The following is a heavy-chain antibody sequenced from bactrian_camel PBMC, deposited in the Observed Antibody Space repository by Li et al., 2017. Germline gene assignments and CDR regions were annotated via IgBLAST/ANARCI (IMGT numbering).Heavy chain of an antibody. D-gene: IGHD6*01. J-gene: IGHJ4*01. CDR1: IRKYC. CDR3: AAGRAEGRWCPVEATFSNLFPY. Sequence: VQLVESGGGSVQPGGTLRLACSQSIRKYCTAWFRQVPGKERELVASMRTSTPITAYYADSVKGRFTISRDNAKNTLYLQMNSLNPEGSGMYYCAAGRAEGRWCPVEATFSNLFPYRGQGTQVTVS. CDR2: MRTSTPIT. V-gene: IGHV3S54*01.